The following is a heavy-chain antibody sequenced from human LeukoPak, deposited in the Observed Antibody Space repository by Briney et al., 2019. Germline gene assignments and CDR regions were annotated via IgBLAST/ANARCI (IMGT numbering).Heavy chain of an antibody. Sequence: TSETLSLTCTVSGGSISSSSYYWGWIHQPPGKGLEWIGSIYYSGSTYYNPSLKSRVTISVDTSKNQFSLKLSSVTAADTAVYYCARRGIAVAVNWFDPWGQGTLVTVSS. J-gene: IGHJ5*02. V-gene: IGHV4-39*01. CDR3: ARRGIAVAVNWFDP. CDR1: GGSISSSSYY. D-gene: IGHD6-19*01. CDR2: IYYSGST.